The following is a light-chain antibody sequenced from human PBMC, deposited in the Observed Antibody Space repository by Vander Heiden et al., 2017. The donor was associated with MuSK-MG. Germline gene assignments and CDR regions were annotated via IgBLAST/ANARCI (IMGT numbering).Light chain of an antibody. CDR3: CSYAGSNTLWV. V-gene: IGLV2-11*01. Sequence: QSALTQPRPVSGSPGQSVTISCTGTSRDVGGYNYVSWYQQHPGKAPKLMIYDVSKRPSGVPDRFSGSKSGNTASLTITGLQAEDEAEYYCCSYAGSNTLWVFGGGTKLTVL. CDR2: DVS. J-gene: IGLJ2*01. CDR1: SRDVGGYNY.